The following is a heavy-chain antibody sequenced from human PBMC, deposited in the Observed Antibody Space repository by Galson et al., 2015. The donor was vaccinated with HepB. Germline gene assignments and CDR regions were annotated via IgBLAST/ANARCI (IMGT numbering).Heavy chain of an antibody. V-gene: IGHV3-30*03. CDR2: ISYDGTKK. D-gene: IGHD3-3*01. Sequence: SLRLSCAASGFTFSTYGIHWVRQAPGKGLEWVAVISYDGTKKYYADSVKGRFTISRDNSKNILYLQMNSLRAEDTAVYYCARGPEWLLYDYFYGMDIWGQGTTVTVSS. CDR3: ARGPEWLLYDYFYGMDI. CDR1: GFTFSTYG. J-gene: IGHJ6*02.